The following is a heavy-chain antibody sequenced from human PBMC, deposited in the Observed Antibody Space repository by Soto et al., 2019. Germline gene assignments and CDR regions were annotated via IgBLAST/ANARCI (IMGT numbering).Heavy chain of an antibody. J-gene: IGHJ6*02. D-gene: IGHD1-26*01. V-gene: IGHV3-23*01. CDR3: AKDYKPYSGSYYSYYYYGMDV. CDR2: ISGSGGST. Sequence: GGSLRLSCAASGFTFSSYAMSWVRQAPGKGLEWVSAISGSGGSTYYADSVKGRFTISRDNSKNTLYLQMNSLRAEDTAVYYCAKDYKPYSGSYYSYYYYGMDVWGQGTTVTVSS. CDR1: GFTFSSYA.